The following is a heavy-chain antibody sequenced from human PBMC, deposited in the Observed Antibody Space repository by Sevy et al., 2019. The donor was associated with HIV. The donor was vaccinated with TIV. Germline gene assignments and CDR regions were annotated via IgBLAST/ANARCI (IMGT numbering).Heavy chain of an antibody. V-gene: IGHV3-30-3*01. CDR2: ISYDGSNK. J-gene: IGHJ6*03. CDR3: ASDWDYGDYPKYYYYYYMDV. CDR1: GFTFSSYA. D-gene: IGHD4-17*01. Sequence: GGSLRLSCAASGFTFSSYAMHWVRQAPGKGLEWVAVISYDGSNKYYANSVKGRFTISRDNSKNTLYLQVNSLRAKDTAVYYCASDWDYGDYPKYYYYYYMDVWGKGTTVTVSS.